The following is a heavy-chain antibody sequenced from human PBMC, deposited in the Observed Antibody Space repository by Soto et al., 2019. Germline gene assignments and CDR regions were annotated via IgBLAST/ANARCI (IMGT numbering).Heavy chain of an antibody. V-gene: IGHV1-46*01. CDR1: GYTFTSYY. Sequence: ASVKVSCKASGYTFTSYYMHWVRQAPGQGLEWMGIINPSGGSTSYAQKFQGRVTMTRDTSTSTVYMELSSLRSEDTAVYYCAVESTYYGSGSYYEDDYWGQGTLVTVSS. CDR3: AVESTYYGSGSYYEDDY. J-gene: IGHJ4*02. CDR2: INPSGGST. D-gene: IGHD3-10*01.